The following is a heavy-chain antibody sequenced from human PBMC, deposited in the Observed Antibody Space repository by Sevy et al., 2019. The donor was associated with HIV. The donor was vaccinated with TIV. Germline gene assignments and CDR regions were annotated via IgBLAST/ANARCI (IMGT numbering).Heavy chain of an antibody. CDR1: GITFSGYA. Sequence: GGSLKLSCAASGITFSGYAMNWVRQAPGKGLDWVSTIYGSAGVTYYADSVKGRFTISRDNSKNTLFLQMNNLRAEDTAVYDCAVCCFDSTGSFYAFDIWGRGTLVTVSS. J-gene: IGHJ3*02. CDR2: IYGSAGVT. CDR3: AVCCFDSTGSFYAFDI. D-gene: IGHD3-22*01. V-gene: IGHV3-23*01.